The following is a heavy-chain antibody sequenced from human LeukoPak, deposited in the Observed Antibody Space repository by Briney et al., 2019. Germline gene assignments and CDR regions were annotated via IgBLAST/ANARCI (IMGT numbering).Heavy chain of an antibody. CDR2: IGHSDDT. CDR1: GFMFSSSS. Sequence: GGSLRLYCAASGFMFSSSSMNWVRQAPGKGLEWVSTIGHSDDTYYADSVKGRFTISRDISKNTLYLQMDSLRVEDTAVYYCVKKGSTQSPGNWFDPWGQGTLVIVSS. V-gene: IGHV3-23*01. CDR3: VKKGSTQSPGNWFDP. D-gene: IGHD3-10*01. J-gene: IGHJ5*02.